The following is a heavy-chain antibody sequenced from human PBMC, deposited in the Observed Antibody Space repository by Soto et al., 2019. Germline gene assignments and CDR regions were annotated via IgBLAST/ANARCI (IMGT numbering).Heavy chain of an antibody. CDR1: GFTFSNAW. Sequence: EAQLVESGGGLVTPGESLRLSCVASGFTFSNAWMSWVRQVPGKGLEWIGRITSKSAGATTAYAAPVTGSFTVSRDDLKNTLYLQVNSLKTEDTGIYYCYTEHTLFMAHWGQGTLVTVSS. CDR3: YTEHTLFMAH. J-gene: IGHJ4*02. V-gene: IGHV3-15*01. CDR2: ITSKSAGATT.